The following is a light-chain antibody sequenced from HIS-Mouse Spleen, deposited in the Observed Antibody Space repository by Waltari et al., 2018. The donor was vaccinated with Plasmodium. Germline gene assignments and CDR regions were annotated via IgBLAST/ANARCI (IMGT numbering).Light chain of an antibody. J-gene: IGLJ3*02. V-gene: IGLV2-11*01. CDR1: SSDVGGYNY. Sequence: QSALTQPRSVSGSPGQSVTISCTGTSSDVGGYNYVSWYQQHQGKAPKLMIYDVSKRPSGVPDRFSGSKSGNTASLTISGLQAEDEAEYYCCSYAGSYTWVFGGGTKLTVL. CDR2: DVS. CDR3: CSYAGSYTWV.